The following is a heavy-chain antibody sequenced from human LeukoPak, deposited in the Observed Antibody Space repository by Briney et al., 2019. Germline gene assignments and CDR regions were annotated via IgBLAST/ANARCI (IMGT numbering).Heavy chain of an antibody. CDR3: AHSLRRPSCSGGNCYYFDY. D-gene: IGHD2-15*01. CDR1: GFSITTNGVG. J-gene: IGHJ4*02. CDR2: IFWDGNR. V-gene: IGHV2-5*02. Sequence: ESGPTLVNPTQTLPLTCTVTGFSITTNGVGVGWIRQAPGKALEWLAIIFWDGNRRYNSSLRSRLTITSDNSKDQVALTMTNMDPVDTATYFCAHSLRRPSCSGGNCYYFDYWGQGTLVTVSS.